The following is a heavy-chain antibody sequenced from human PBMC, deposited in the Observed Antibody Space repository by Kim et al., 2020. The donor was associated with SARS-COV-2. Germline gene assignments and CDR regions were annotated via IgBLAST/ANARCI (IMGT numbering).Heavy chain of an antibody. CDR3: ASFFGSGSYYNYYYYGMDV. V-gene: IGHV3-21*01. J-gene: IGHJ6*02. D-gene: IGHD3-10*01. Sequence: GGSQRLSCAASGFTFSSYSMNWVRQAPGKGLEWVSSISSSSSYIYYADSVKGRFTISRDNAKNSLYLQMNSLRAEDTAVYYCASFFGSGSYYNYYYYGMDVWGQGTTVTVSS. CDR2: ISSSSSYI. CDR1: GFTFSSYS.